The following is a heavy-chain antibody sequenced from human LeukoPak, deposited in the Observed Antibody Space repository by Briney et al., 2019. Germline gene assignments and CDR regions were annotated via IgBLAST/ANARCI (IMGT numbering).Heavy chain of an antibody. D-gene: IGHD6-13*01. Sequence: SETLSLTCTVSGGAISSYYWSWIRQPPGKGLEWIGYIYYSGSTNYSPSLKSRVTIPVDTSKNHFSLKLSSVTAADTAVYYCARSSRGVYSGSWYPFDYWGQGTLVTVSA. V-gene: IGHV4-59*01. CDR3: ARSSRGVYSGSWYPFDY. CDR1: GGAISSYY. CDR2: IYYSGST. J-gene: IGHJ4*02.